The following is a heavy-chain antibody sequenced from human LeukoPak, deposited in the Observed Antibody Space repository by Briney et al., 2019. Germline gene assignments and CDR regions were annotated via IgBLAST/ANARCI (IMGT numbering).Heavy chain of an antibody. D-gene: IGHD6-19*01. CDR1: GFTFSSYA. CDR2: IYSGGST. CDR3: ARGVAVAARFDY. J-gene: IGHJ4*02. Sequence: PGGSLRLSCAASGFTFSSYAMSWVRQAPGKGLEWVSLIYSGGSTYYADSVKGRFTISRDNSKNTLYLQMNSLRAEDTAVYYCARGVAVAARFDYWGQGTLVTVSS. V-gene: IGHV3-66*01.